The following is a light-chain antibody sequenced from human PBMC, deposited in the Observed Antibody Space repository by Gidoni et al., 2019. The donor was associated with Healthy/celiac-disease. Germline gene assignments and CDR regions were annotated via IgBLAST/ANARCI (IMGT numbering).Light chain of an antibody. CDR1: QSVSSY. CDR3: QQRSNWPPLT. V-gene: IGKV3-11*01. CDR2: DAS. J-gene: IGKJ4*01. Sequence: EISLTHSPATLSWSPGESATLSCSASQSVSSYLAWYQQKPGQPPRLLISDASNRATGIPARFSGSGSGTDFTLTISSLEPEDFAVYYCQQRSNWPPLTFGGGTKVEIK.